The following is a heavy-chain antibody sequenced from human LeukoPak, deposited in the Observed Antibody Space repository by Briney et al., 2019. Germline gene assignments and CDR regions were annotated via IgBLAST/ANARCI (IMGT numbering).Heavy chain of an antibody. V-gene: IGHV3-7*01. D-gene: IGHD6-13*01. CDR2: IKQDGSEK. CDR3: ARRCIAAALPCDY. CDR1: GFTFSSYW. Sequence: GGSLRLSCAASGFTFSSYWMSWVRQAPRKGLEWVANIKQDGSEKYYVDSVKGRFTISRDNAKNSLYLQMNSLRAEDTAVYYCARRCIAAALPCDYWGQGTLVTVSS. J-gene: IGHJ4*02.